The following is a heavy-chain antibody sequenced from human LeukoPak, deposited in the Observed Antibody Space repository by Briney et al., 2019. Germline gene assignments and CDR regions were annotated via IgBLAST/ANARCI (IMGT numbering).Heavy chain of an antibody. CDR1: VFTFSSYE. V-gene: IGHV3-48*03. J-gene: IGHJ4*02. D-gene: IGHD6-19*01. CDR2: ISRSGSTR. Sequence: GGSLRLSCAASVFTFSSYEMNWVRQAPGKGLEWVSYISRSGSTRTYADSVKGRFTISRDNAKNSLYLEMNSLRAEDTAVYYCAREIVSAVAGNFDYWGQGTLVTVSS. CDR3: AREIVSAVAGNFDY.